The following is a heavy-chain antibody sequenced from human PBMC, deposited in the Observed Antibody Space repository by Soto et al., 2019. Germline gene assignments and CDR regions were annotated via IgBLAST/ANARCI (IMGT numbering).Heavy chain of an antibody. CDR2: IYGGGAT. V-gene: IGHV3-66*01. CDR1: GFTVTNKD. CDR3: AKDQGSSWYEIDY. J-gene: IGHJ4*02. Sequence: PGESLKISCAGSGFTVTNKDMSWIRQAPGKGLEWVSIIYGGGATYYTDSVKGRFTISRDSSKNTLYLQMNSLRAEDTAVYYCAKDQGSSWYEIDYWGQGTLVTVSS. D-gene: IGHD6-13*01.